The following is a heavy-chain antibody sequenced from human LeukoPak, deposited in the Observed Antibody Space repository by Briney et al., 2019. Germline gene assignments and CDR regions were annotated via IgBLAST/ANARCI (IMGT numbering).Heavy chain of an antibody. D-gene: IGHD3-16*02. J-gene: IGHJ4*02. CDR1: GYSISSGYY. CDR2: LYHSGST. Sequence: SETLSLTCTVSGYSISSGYYWGWIRQPPGKGLGWIGTLYHSGSTYYNPSFKSRVTISVDTSKNQFSLKLSSVTAADTAVYFCARGFISDYWGQGTLVTVSS. V-gene: IGHV4-38-2*02. CDR3: ARGFISDY.